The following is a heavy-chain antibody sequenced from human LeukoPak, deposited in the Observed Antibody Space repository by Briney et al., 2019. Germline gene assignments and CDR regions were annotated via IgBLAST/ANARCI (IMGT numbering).Heavy chain of an antibody. D-gene: IGHD2-15*01. CDR1: GFTFDDYA. CDR3: VKDTLPDCSGGSCSNFFDY. V-gene: IGHV3-9*03. Sequence: PGGSLRLSCAASGFTFDDYAMHWVRQAPGKGPEWVSSISWNSGSIDYADSVRGRFTISRDNAKNSLYLQMNSLRAEDMALYYCVKDTLPDCSGGSCSNFFDYWGQGTLVTVSS. J-gene: IGHJ4*02. CDR2: ISWNSGSI.